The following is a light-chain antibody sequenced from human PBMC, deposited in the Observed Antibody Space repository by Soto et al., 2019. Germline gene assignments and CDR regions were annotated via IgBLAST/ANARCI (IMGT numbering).Light chain of an antibody. V-gene: IGLV1-40*01. CDR2: DDN. CDR3: QSYDSSLSVHVV. J-gene: IGLJ2*01. CDR1: SSNIGAGYD. Sequence: QSVLTQPPSVSGAPGQRVTISCTRASSNIGAGYDVHWYQQLPGTAPKLLIYDDNNRPSGVPDRFSGSKSGTSASLAITGLQAEDEADYYCQSYDSSLSVHVVFGGGTKLTVL.